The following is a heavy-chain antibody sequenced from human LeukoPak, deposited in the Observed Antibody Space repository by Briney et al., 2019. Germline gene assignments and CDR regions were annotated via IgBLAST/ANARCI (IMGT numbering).Heavy chain of an antibody. Sequence: SETLSPTCTVSGGSMSSNYWSWIRQSPGKGLEWIGYIYYSGSTKYNPSLKSRVSMSVDTSKNQFSLKLTSVIAADTAVYYCARAPYSSSQLNFDYWGQGTLVTVSS. J-gene: IGHJ4*02. V-gene: IGHV4-59*01. CDR3: ARAPYSSSQLNFDY. CDR1: GGSMSSNY. D-gene: IGHD6-13*01. CDR2: IYYSGST.